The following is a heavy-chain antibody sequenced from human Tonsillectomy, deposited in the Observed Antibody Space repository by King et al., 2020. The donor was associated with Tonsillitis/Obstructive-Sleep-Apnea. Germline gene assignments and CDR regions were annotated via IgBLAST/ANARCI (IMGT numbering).Heavy chain of an antibody. CDR3: ARVSDYGDYEGY. Sequence: DVQLVESGGGLVQPGGSLRLSCAASGFTFSAYAMNWVRQAPGKGLKWVSYISSSSSTIYYADSVKGRFTISRDNAKNSLYLQMNSLRDEETAVYYCARVSDYGDYEGYWGQGTLVTVSS. V-gene: IGHV3-48*02. J-gene: IGHJ4*02. D-gene: IGHD4-17*01. CDR1: GFTFSAYA. CDR2: ISSSSSTI.